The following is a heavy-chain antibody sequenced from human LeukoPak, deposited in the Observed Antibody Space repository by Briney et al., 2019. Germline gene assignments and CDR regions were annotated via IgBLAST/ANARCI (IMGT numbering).Heavy chain of an antibody. Sequence: GGSLRLSCAASGFTVSSNYMSWVRQAPGKGLEWVSVIYSGGSTYYADSVKGRFTISRDNAKNSLYLQMNSLRAEDTAVYYCARGVYYDISGYAEYFQHWGQGTLVTVSS. J-gene: IGHJ1*01. CDR2: IYSGGST. CDR1: GFTVSSNY. V-gene: IGHV3-53*01. D-gene: IGHD3-22*01. CDR3: ARGVYYDISGYAEYFQH.